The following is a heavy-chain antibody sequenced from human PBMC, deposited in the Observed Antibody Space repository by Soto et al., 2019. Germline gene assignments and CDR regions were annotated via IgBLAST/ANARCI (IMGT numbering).Heavy chain of an antibody. D-gene: IGHD2-15*01. CDR3: AGLRGYAGSPIDY. V-gene: IGHV4-61*08. CDR2: ISYSGNT. CDR1: GGSISSGGYY. Sequence: PSETLSLTCTVSGGSISSGGYYWSWIRQPPGKGLEWIGYISYSGNTNYNPSLKSRVTMSVDTPKNQFSLRLSSVTTADTAVYYCAGLRGYAGSPIDYWGQGTLVTVSS. J-gene: IGHJ4*02.